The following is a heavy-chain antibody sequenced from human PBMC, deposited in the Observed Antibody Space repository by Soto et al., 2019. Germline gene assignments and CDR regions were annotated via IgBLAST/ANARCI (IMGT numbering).Heavy chain of an antibody. CDR2: INPNSGGT. Sequence: QVQLVQSGAEVKKPGASVKVSCKASGYTFTGYYMHWVRQAPGQGLEWMGWINPNSGGTNYAQKFQGWVTMTRDTSISTAYMELSRLRSDDTAVYYCAREGHSIAARLVYYYGMDVWGQRTTVTVSS. V-gene: IGHV1-2*04. D-gene: IGHD6-6*01. J-gene: IGHJ6*02. CDR1: GYTFTGYY. CDR3: AREGHSIAARLVYYYGMDV.